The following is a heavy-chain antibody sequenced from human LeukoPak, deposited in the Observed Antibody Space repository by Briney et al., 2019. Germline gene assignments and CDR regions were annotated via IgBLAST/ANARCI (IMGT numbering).Heavy chain of an antibody. CDR3: ARGIGFGESRDY. CDR1: GYTFTSYD. CDR2: MNPNSGNT. J-gene: IGHJ4*02. Sequence: GASVKVSCKASGYTFTSYDINWVRQATGQGLEWMGRMNPNSGNTGYPQKFQGRVTMTRNTSISTAYMELSSLRSKDAAVYYCARGIGFGESRDYWGQGTLVTVSS. V-gene: IGHV1-8*01. D-gene: IGHD3-10*01.